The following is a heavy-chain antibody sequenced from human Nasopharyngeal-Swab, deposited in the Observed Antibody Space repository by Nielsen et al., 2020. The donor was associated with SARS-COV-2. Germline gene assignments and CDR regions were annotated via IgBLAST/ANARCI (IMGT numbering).Heavy chain of an antibody. Sequence: RQAPGKGLGWIGSIYYSGSTYYNPSLKSRVTISVDTSKNQFSLKLSSVTAADTAVYYCARRPNCSSTSCSYYYYYMDVWGKGTTVTVSS. CDR2: IYYSGST. V-gene: IGHV4-39*01. CDR3: ARRPNCSSTSCSYYYYYMDV. D-gene: IGHD2-2*01. J-gene: IGHJ6*03.